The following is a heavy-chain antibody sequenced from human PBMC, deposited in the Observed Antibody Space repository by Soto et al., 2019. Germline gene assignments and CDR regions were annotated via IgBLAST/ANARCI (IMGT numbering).Heavy chain of an antibody. V-gene: IGHV3-48*03. Sequence: VGSLRLSGAASGFTFSSHEMNWVRQAPGKGPEWLSSISSDGTTIYYADSVKGRFTISRDNAKNSLYLQMNSLRAEDTAVYYCARRTGYSPDWFDPWGQGTLVTVSS. CDR3: ARRTGYSPDWFDP. J-gene: IGHJ5*02. CDR2: ISSDGTTI. D-gene: IGHD3-9*01. CDR1: GFTFSSHE.